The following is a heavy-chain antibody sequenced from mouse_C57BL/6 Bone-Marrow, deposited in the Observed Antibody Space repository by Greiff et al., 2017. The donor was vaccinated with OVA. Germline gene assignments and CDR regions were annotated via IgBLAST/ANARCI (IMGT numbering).Heavy chain of an antibody. Sequence: VKLVESGAELARPGASVKLSCKASGYTFTSYGISWVKQRTGQGLEWIGEIYPRSGNTYYNEKFKGKATLTADKSSSTAYMELRSLTSEDSAVYFCAINCFAYWGQGTLVTVSA. CDR1: GYTFTSYG. CDR2: IYPRSGNT. V-gene: IGHV1-81*01. J-gene: IGHJ3*01. CDR3: AINCFAY.